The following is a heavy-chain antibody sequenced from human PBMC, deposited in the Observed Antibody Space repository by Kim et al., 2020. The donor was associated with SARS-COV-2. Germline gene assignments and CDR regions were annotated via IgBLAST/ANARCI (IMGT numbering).Heavy chain of an antibody. CDR1: GFTFSSYW. CDR2: IKEDGSEK. CDR3: HGGVY. D-gene: IGHD3-16*01. J-gene: IGHJ4*02. Sequence: GGSLRLSCAVSGFTFSSYWVNWVRQAPGKGLEWVANIKEDGSEKYYVDSVKGRFTISRDNAKNSVYLQMNSLRAEDTAIYYCHGGVYWGQGTLVTVSS. V-gene: IGHV3-7*01.